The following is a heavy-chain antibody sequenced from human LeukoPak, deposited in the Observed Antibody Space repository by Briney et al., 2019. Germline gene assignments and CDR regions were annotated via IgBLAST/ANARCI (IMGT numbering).Heavy chain of an antibody. D-gene: IGHD2-2*01. CDR1: GYTFTGYY. V-gene: IGHV1-46*01. J-gene: IGHJ6*02. CDR3: ARDAYCSSTSCYLTWAYYYYYYGMDV. CDR2: INPSGGST. Sequence: AASVKVSCKASGYTFTGYYIHWVRQAPGQGLEWMGIINPSGGSTSYAQKFQGRVTMTRDTSTSTVYMELSSLRSEDTAVYYCARDAYCSSTSCYLTWAYYYYYYGMDVWGQGTTVTVSS.